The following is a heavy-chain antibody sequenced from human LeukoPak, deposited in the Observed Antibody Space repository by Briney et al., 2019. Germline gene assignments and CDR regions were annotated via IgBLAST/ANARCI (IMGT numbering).Heavy chain of an antibody. D-gene: IGHD1-26*01. CDR1: GFTFGSYW. CDR3: ATHNSGSPDY. V-gene: IGHV3-74*01. Sequence: PGGSLRLSCAASGFTFGSYWMHWVRHPPGKGLVWVSRINNDGSSTSYADSVKGRFTISRDNAKNTLYLQMNSLRAEDTAVYYCATHNSGSPDYWGQGTLVTVSS. J-gene: IGHJ4*02. CDR2: INNDGSST.